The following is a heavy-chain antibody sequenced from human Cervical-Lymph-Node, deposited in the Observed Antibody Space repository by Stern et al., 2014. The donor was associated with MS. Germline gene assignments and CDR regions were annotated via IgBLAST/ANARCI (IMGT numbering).Heavy chain of an antibody. CDR1: GGSISSGGHY. Sequence: GQLQESGPGLVKPSQPLSLTCTVSGGSISSGGHYWSWIRQHPGKGLEWIGYIYYSGGTFYNPSLKSRVSISLDASKNQFSLKLSSVTAADTAVYYCASRWSGTYYGQNWFDPWGQGTLVTVSS. CDR2: IYYSGGT. D-gene: IGHD1-26*01. V-gene: IGHV4-31*03. J-gene: IGHJ5*02. CDR3: ASRWSGTYYGQNWFDP.